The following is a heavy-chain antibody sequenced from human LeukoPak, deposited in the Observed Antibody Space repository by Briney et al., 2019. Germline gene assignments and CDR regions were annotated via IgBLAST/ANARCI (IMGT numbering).Heavy chain of an antibody. J-gene: IGHJ4*02. CDR2: IKQDGSEK. D-gene: IGHD3-16*01. Sequence: GGSLRLSCAASGFTFSDLWMSWVRQAPGKGLEWVANIKQDGSEKYYVDSVKGRFTISRDNAENSVSLEMSSLRAEDTAVYYCARGKFDFDYWGQGTQVTVSS. V-gene: IGHV3-7*01. CDR1: GFTFSDLW. CDR3: ARGKFDFDY.